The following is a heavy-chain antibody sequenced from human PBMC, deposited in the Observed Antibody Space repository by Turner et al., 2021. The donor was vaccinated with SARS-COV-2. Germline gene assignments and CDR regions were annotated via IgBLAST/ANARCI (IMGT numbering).Heavy chain of an antibody. CDR2: FVSEDGET. D-gene: IGHD2-21*01. CDR3: ATGYAYCGGGRSIHF. J-gene: IGHJ4*03. Sequence: HVQLGQSGAAGRMPGAPVKGFCMVLEYTLIELCMHWVRQTPGKGLEGMGGFVSEDGETIYDQKFQGRVTMTEDTNTDRADMVLRSLRSEDNAVYYCATGYAYCGGGRSIHFWGQGTLVTVSS. V-gene: IGHV1-24*01. CDR1: EYTLIELC.